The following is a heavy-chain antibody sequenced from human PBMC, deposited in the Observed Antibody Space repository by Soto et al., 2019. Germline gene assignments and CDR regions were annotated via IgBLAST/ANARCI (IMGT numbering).Heavy chain of an antibody. CDR2: IYHSGST. V-gene: IGHV4-4*02. CDR1: GGSISSSNW. Sequence: PSETLSLTXAVSGGSISSSNWWSWVRQPPGKGLEWIEEIYHSGSTNYNPSLKSRVTISVDKSKNQFSLKLSSVTAADTAVYYCARARGSYLYFDYWGQGTLVTVSS. J-gene: IGHJ4*02. D-gene: IGHD1-26*01. CDR3: ARARGSYLYFDY.